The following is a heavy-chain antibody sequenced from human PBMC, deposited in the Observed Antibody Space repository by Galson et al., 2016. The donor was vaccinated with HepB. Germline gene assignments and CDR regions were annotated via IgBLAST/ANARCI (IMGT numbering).Heavy chain of an antibody. CDR2: INPEGIGIYT. V-gene: IGHV3-74*01. D-gene: IGHD1-1*01. CDR1: GFTFSNYV. CDR3: ARDRNWKLFDD. Sequence: SLRLSCAASGFTFSNYVMHWVRQAPGKGLVWVSRINPEGIGIYTLYADYVKGRFTISRDNAKNTLYLDMTSLRADDTGVYYCARDRNWKLFDDCGQGNLVTVSP. J-gene: IGHJ4*02.